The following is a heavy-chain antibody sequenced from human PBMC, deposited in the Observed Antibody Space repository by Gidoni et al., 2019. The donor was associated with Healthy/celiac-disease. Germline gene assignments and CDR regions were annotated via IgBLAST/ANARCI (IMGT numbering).Heavy chain of an antibody. V-gene: IGHV1-18*01. Sequence: QVQLVQSGAEVKKPGASVKVSCKASGYPFTRYGISWVRQAPGQGLEWMGWISAYNGNTNYAQKLQGRVTMTTDTSTSTAYMELRSLRSDDTAVYYCARVPVDYDFWSGYYTPSYYYYYMDVWGKGTTVTVSS. D-gene: IGHD3-3*01. CDR1: GYPFTRYG. CDR3: ARVPVDYDFWSGYYTPSYYYYYMDV. J-gene: IGHJ6*03. CDR2: ISAYNGNT.